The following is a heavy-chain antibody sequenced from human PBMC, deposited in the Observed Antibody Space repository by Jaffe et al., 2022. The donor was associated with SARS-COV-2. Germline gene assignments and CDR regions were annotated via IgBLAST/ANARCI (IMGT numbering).Heavy chain of an antibody. D-gene: IGHD2-15*01. Sequence: QVQLVQSGAEVKKPGSSVKVSCKASGGTFSSYAISWVRQAPGQGLEWMGGIIPIFGTANYAQKFQGRVTITADESTSTAYMELSSLRSEDTAVYYCATTRWGDCSGGSCYDWAGSYGMDVWGQGTTVTVSS. V-gene: IGHV1-69*01. CDR2: IIPIFGTA. CDR3: ATTRWGDCSGGSCYDWAGSYGMDV. CDR1: GGTFSSYA. J-gene: IGHJ6*02.